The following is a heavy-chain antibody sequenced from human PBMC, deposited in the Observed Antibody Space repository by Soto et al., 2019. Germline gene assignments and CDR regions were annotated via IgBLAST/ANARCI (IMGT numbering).Heavy chain of an antibody. CDR2: INHSGST. J-gene: IGHJ5*02. Sequence: QVQLQQWGAGLLKPSETLSLTCAVYGGSFSAYYWSWIRQPPGKGLELIGEINHSGSTNYNPSLKSRVTISVDTSKNQFSLKLTSVTAADTAVFYCARGRAAAGTEGWFDPWGQGTLVTVSS. CDR3: ARGRAAAGTEGWFDP. V-gene: IGHV4-34*01. D-gene: IGHD6-13*01. CDR1: GGSFSAYY.